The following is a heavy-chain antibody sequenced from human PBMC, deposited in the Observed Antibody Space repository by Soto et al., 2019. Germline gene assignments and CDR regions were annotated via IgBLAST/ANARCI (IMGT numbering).Heavy chain of an antibody. D-gene: IGHD6-13*01. V-gene: IGHV3-33*01. J-gene: IGHJ4*02. CDR1: GFTFSSYG. CDR2: IWYDGSNK. Sequence: QVQLVESGGGVVQPGRYLRLSCAASGFTFSSYGMHWVRQAPGKGLEWVAVIWYDGSNKYYADSVKGRFTISRDNSKNTLYLQMNSLRAEDTAVYYCARAPIAAAGTGFDYWGQGTLVTVSS. CDR3: ARAPIAAAGTGFDY.